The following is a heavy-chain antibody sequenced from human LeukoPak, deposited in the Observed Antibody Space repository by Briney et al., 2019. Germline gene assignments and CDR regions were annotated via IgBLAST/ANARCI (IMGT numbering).Heavy chain of an antibody. J-gene: IGHJ5*02. Sequence: ASVKVSCKASGYTFTTYYIHWVRQAPGQGLEWMGVINPSGGSTSFAQKFQARLTMTRDTSTSTVYMELSGLRSEDTAVYYCAREIVVVPAAMGFDPWGQGTLVTVSS. CDR3: AREIVVVPAAMGFDP. V-gene: IGHV1-46*01. D-gene: IGHD2-2*01. CDR2: INPSGGST. CDR1: GYTFTTYY.